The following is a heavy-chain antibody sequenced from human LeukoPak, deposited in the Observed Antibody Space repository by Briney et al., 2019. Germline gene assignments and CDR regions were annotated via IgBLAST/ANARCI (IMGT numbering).Heavy chain of an antibody. D-gene: IGHD3-22*01. CDR2: ISAYNGNT. CDR1: GYTFTSYG. Sequence: ASVKVSCKASGYTFTSYGISWVRQAPGQGLEWMGWISAYNGNTKYVQKFQGRVTMITDTSTSTAYMELRSLRSDDTAVYYCTRDLTHRRNYDNSGYQIVPAFWGQGTLVTVSS. V-gene: IGHV1-18*01. CDR3: TRDLTHRRNYDNSGYQIVPAF. J-gene: IGHJ4*02.